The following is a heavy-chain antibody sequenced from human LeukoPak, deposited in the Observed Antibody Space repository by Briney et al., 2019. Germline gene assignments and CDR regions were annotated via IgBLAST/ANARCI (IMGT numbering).Heavy chain of an antibody. CDR2: IKQDGSEK. V-gene: IGHV3-7*03. J-gene: IGHJ4*02. CDR1: GLTFSNYR. CDR3: ARDGFGTGSN. Sequence: GGSLRLSCAASGLTFSNYRMDWVCQAPGKGLEWVANIKQDGSEKNYVDSVKGRFIISRDNAKNSLYLQMNTLRADDTAVYYCARDGFGTGSNWGQGTLVTVSS. D-gene: IGHD3-16*01.